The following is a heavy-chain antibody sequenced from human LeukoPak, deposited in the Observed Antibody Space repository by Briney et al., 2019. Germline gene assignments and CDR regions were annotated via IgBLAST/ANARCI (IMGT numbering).Heavy chain of an antibody. CDR3: ARAREYGDYVSAFEI. J-gene: IGHJ3*02. Sequence: GGSLRLSCAAPGFTFSSYWMHWVRQAPGKGLVWVSRINTDGRTTSYADSVKGRFTISRDNAKNTLYLQMNSLRAEDTAVYYCARAREYGDYVSAFEIWGQGTMVTVSS. CDR2: INTDGRTT. V-gene: IGHV3-74*01. CDR1: GFTFSSYW. D-gene: IGHD4-17*01.